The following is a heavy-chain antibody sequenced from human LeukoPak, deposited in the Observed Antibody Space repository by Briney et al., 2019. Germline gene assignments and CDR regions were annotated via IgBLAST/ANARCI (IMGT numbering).Heavy chain of an antibody. D-gene: IGHD6-19*01. J-gene: IGHJ4*02. CDR3: VRHQRVQWPIHGKIDY. V-gene: IGHV4-39*01. Sequence: SGTLSLTCTVSGDSISSSSYFWGWIRQPPGKGLEWIGSIYYTGITHYNPSLKSRVTISVDTSKNQFSLRLSSVTATDTAVYYCVRHQRVQWPIHGKIDYWGQGTLVTVSS. CDR2: IYYTGIT. CDR1: GDSISSSSYF.